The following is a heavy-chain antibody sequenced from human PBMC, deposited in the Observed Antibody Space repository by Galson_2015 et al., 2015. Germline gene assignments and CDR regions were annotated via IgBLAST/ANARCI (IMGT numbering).Heavy chain of an antibody. D-gene: IGHD3-3*01. Sequence: SLRLSCAASEFTFSSYYMSWVRQAPGKGLEWVSSISSTTTYIYYADSVKGRFTISRDNAKNSLYLQMNSPGAEDTAVYYCARQILDYDFWSGYYPTNVDYWGQGTLVTVSS. CDR2: ISSTTTYI. CDR1: EFTFSSYY. V-gene: IGHV3-21*01. CDR3: ARQILDYDFWSGYYPTNVDY. J-gene: IGHJ4*02.